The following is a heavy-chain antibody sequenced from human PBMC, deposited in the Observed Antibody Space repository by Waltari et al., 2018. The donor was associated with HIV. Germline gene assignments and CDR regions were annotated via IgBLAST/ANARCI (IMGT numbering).Heavy chain of an antibody. CDR1: GGSSSDYY. CDR2: INHRGST. V-gene: IGHV4-34*01. D-gene: IGHD2-2*01. CDR3: ARRGFRFCSSTTCLDY. Sequence: QVQLQQWGAGLLKPSETLSLTCAVYGGSSSDYYWTCIRQPPGKGLEGIGEINHRGSTNYKPPLKRRCTISGDTSKNQCSRKRSAVTAAATAVYYCARRGFRFCSSTTCLDYWGQGTLVTVSS. J-gene: IGHJ4*02.